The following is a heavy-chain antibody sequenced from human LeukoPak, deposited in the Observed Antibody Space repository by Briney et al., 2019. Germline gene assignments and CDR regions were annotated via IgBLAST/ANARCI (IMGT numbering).Heavy chain of an antibody. D-gene: IGHD2/OR15-2a*01. V-gene: IGHV3-48*03. CDR2: ISSSGSTI. CDR3: ARPKAGYSTTDAFDF. CDR1: GFTFSSYE. Sequence: GGSLRLSCAASGFTFSSYEMNWVRQAPGKGLEWVSYISSSGSTIYYADSVKGRFTISRDNAKNSLYLQMNSLRAEDTAVYYCARPKAGYSTTDAFDFWGQGTMVTVSS. J-gene: IGHJ3*01.